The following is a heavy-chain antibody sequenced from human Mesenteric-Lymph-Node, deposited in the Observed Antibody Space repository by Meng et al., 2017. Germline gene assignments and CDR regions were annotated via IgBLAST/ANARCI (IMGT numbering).Heavy chain of an antibody. V-gene: IGHV3-69-1*02. J-gene: IGHJ4*02. CDR2: ISSSRTI. D-gene: IGHD2-8*01. CDR3: ARPGVVYCNSGLCYTGLIDY. CDR1: GFTFSDYY. Sequence: GESLKISCAASGFTFSDYYINWVRQAPGKGLEWVSCISSSRTIYYADSVKGRFTTSRDNAKNSLYLQMNSLRAEDTAVYYCARPGVVYCNSGLCYTGLIDYWGQGTLVTVSS.